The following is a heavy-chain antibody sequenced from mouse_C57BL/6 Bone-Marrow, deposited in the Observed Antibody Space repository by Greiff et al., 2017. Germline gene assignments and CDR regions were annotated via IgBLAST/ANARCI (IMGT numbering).Heavy chain of an antibody. CDR3: AKYYGLWFAY. CDR1: GYTFTDYY. J-gene: IGHJ3*01. CDR2: INPYNGGT. D-gene: IGHD1-1*02. Sequence: EVQLQQSGPVLVKPGASVKMSCKASGYTFTDYYMNWVKQSHGKSLEWIGVINPYNGGTSYNQKFKGKATLTVDKSSSTAYMELNSLTSEDSAVYYCAKYYGLWFAYWGQGTLVTVSA. V-gene: IGHV1-19*01.